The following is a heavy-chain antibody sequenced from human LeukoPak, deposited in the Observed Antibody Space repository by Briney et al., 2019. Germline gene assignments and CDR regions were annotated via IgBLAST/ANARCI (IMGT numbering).Heavy chain of an antibody. V-gene: IGHV3-30*02. Sequence: GGSLRLSCAASGFAFSSYGMHWVRQAPGKGLEWVAFIRYDGSNKYFADSVKGRFTISRDNSKNTLYLQMNSLRAEDTAVYYCARVSSGWYPYDYWGQGTLVTVSS. J-gene: IGHJ4*02. CDR3: ARVSSGWYPYDY. CDR1: GFAFSSYG. D-gene: IGHD6-19*01. CDR2: IRYDGSNK.